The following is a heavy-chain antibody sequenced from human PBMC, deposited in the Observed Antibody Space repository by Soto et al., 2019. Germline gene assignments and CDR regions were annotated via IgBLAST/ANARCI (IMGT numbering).Heavy chain of an antibody. V-gene: IGHV3-23*01. J-gene: IGHJ4*02. Sequence: GGSLRLSCAASGFTFSSYAMSWVRQAPGKGLEWVSAISGSGGSTCYADSVKGRFTISRDNSKNTLYLQMNSLRAEDTAVYYCARDLKSGSDLGSWGKGKMVTVSS. CDR1: GFTFSSYA. CDR3: ARDLKSGSDLGS. CDR2: ISGSGGST. D-gene: IGHD3-22*01.